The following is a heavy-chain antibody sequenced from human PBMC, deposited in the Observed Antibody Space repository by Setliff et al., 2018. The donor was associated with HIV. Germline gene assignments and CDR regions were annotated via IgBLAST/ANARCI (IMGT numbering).Heavy chain of an antibody. J-gene: IGHJ6*03. CDR2: TNPNNGGT. CDR3: ARKVWDYDILTGYSYYYYMDV. D-gene: IGHD3-9*01. V-gene: IGHV1-2*02. Sequence: GASVKVSCKASGYTFTGYYMHWVRQAPGQGLEWMGWTNPNNGGTNYAQKVQGRVTMTTDTSTTTAYMELSRLRSDDTAVYYCARKVWDYDILTGYSYYYYMDVWGKGTTVTVSS. CDR1: GYTFTGYY.